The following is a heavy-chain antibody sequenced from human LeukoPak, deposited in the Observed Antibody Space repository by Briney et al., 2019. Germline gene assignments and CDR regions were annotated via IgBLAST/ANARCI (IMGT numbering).Heavy chain of an antibody. CDR2: ISGGGGST. V-gene: IGHV3-23*01. Sequence: GGSLRLSCAASGFTFSSYSMSWVRQAPGKGLEWVSLISGGGGSTYYADSVKGRFTISRDISKNTLYLQMNSLRAEDTAVYYCARGSGGGSGNNYKDHYYGMDVWGQGTTVTVSS. CDR1: GFTFSSYS. J-gene: IGHJ6*02. CDR3: ARGSGGGSGNNYKDHYYGMDV. D-gene: IGHD3-10*01.